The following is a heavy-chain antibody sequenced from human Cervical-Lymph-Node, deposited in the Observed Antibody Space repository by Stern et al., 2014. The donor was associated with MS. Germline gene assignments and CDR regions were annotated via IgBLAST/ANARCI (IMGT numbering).Heavy chain of an antibody. D-gene: IGHD2-15*01. J-gene: IGHJ3*02. Sequence: QVQLVQSGPEVKKPAATVTVSCTVSGYTFTSYGISWVRQAPRPGTEWMGWNSADNGNTTYAQKLQGRIAMTTDTSTSTAYMELRSLRSDDTAVYYCARGLLGSENAFDIWGQGTMVTVSS. CDR1: GYTFTSYG. V-gene: IGHV1-18*01. CDR3: ARGLLGSENAFDI. CDR2: NSADNGNT.